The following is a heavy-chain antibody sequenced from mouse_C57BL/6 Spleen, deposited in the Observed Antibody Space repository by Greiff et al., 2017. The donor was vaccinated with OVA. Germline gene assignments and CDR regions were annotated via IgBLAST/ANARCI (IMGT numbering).Heavy chain of an antibody. CDR2: ISNGGGST. V-gene: IGHV5-12*01. CDR1: GFTFSDYY. Sequence: EVKLVESGGGLVQPGGSLKLSCAASGFTFSDYYMYWVRQTPEKRLEWVAYISNGGGSTYYPDTVKGRFTISRDNAKNTLYLQMSRLKSEDTAMYYCARQDYGNYVPFAYWGQGTLVTVSA. D-gene: IGHD2-1*01. J-gene: IGHJ3*01. CDR3: ARQDYGNYVPFAY.